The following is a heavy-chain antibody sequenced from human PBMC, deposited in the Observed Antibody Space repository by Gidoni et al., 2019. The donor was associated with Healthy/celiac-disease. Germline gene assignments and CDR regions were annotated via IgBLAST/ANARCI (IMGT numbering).Heavy chain of an antibody. V-gene: IGHV3-9*01. Sequence: EVQLVESGGGLVQPGRSLRLSCAASGFTFDDYAMHWVRQAPGKGLEWVSGISWNSGSIGYADSVKGRVTISRDNAKNSLYLQMNSLRAEDTALYYCAKDNGDSWVDYWGQGTLVTVSS. CDR1: GFTFDDYA. CDR2: ISWNSGSI. D-gene: IGHD3-22*01. CDR3: AKDNGDSWVDY. J-gene: IGHJ4*02.